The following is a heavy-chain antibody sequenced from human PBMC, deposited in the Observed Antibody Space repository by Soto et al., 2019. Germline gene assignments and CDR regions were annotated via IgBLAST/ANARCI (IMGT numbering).Heavy chain of an antibody. CDR3: AREELNSSSSNVPNLFDP. V-gene: IGHV4-59*01. Sequence: SETLSLTCTVSGGSISSYYWSWIRQPPGKGLEWIGYIYYSGSTNYNPSLKSRVTISVDTSKNQYSLKLSSVTAADTAVYYCAREELNSSSSNVPNLFDPWGQGTLVTVSS. CDR1: GGSISSYY. J-gene: IGHJ5*02. D-gene: IGHD6-6*01. CDR2: IYYSGST.